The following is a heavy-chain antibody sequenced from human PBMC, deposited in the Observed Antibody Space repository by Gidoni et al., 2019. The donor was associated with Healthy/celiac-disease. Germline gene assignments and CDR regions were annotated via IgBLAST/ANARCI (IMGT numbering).Heavy chain of an antibody. CDR3: AKDTFESSGWYWGLYAFDI. Sequence: EVQLLESGGGLVQPGGSLRLSCAAPGFTFSSHAMSWVRQAPGKGLEWVSAISGSGGSTYYADSVKGRFTISRDNSKNTLYLQMNSLRAEDTAVYYCAKDTFESSGWYWGLYAFDIWGQGTMVTVSS. V-gene: IGHV3-23*01. CDR1: GFTFSSHA. D-gene: IGHD6-19*01. J-gene: IGHJ3*02. CDR2: ISGSGGST.